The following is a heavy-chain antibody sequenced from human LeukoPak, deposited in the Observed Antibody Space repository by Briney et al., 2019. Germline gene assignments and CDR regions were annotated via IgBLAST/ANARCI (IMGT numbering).Heavy chain of an antibody. CDR1: GGSIGSYY. V-gene: IGHV4-59*01. CDR2: IYYSGST. D-gene: IGHD5-12*01. J-gene: IGHJ4*02. CDR3: ARDMRGYSGYDYFDY. Sequence: PSETLSLTCTVSGGSIGSYYWSWIRQPPGKGLEWIGYIYYSGSTNYNPSLKSRVTISVDTSKNQFSLKLSSVTAADTAVYYCARDMRGYSGYDYFDYWGQGTLVTVSS.